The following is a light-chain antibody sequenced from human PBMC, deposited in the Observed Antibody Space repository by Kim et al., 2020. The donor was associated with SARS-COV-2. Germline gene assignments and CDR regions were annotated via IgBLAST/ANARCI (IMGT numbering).Light chain of an antibody. V-gene: IGLV2-14*03. CDR3: SSYTSSSTYV. Sequence: GQSIPISCTGTNSDVGGYNYVSWYQQHPGKAPKLMIYDVSNRPSGVSNRFSGSKSGNTASLTISGLQAEDEADYYCSSYTSSSTYVFGTGTKVTVL. J-gene: IGLJ1*01. CDR2: DVS. CDR1: NSDVGGYNY.